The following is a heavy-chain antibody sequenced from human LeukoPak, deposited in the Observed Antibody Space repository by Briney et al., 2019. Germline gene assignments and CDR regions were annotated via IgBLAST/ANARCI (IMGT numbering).Heavy chain of an antibody. V-gene: IGHV4-31*03. D-gene: IGHD5-12*01. CDR2: IYYSGST. Sequence: PSETLSLTYTVSGGSISSGGYYWSWIRQHPGKGLEWIGYIYYSGSTYYNPSLKSRVTISVDTSKNQFSLKLSSVTAADTAVYYCAREYSGYDPHPYDYWGQGTLVTVSS. CDR1: GGSISSGGYY. CDR3: AREYSGYDPHPYDY. J-gene: IGHJ4*02.